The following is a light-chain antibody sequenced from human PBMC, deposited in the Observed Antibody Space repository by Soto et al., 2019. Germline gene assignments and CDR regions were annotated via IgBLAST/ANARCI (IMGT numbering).Light chain of an antibody. J-gene: IGLJ2*01. Sequence: ALTQPASVSGSPGQSIAISCTGTSSDIGAYAYVSWYQQHPGKIPKLIVFDVNYRPSGVSSRFSGSKSGNTASLTISGLQAEDEADYYCSSYTRSSSVIFGGGTKLTVL. CDR2: DVN. CDR3: SSYTRSSSVI. V-gene: IGLV2-14*03. CDR1: SSDIGAYAY.